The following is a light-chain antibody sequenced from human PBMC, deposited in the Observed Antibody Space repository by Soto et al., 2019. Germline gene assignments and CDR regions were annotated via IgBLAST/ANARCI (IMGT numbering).Light chain of an antibody. J-gene: IGLJ2*01. V-gene: IGLV4-69*01. CDR2: LSSDGRH. CDR1: SGHSSYD. CDR3: QTWGTGIRV. Sequence: QSVLTQSPSASASLGASVKLTCTLSSGHSSYDIAWHQQQPEKGPRYLMKLSSDGRHSKGDGIPDRFSGSSSGAERYLTIPSLQSEDEADYYCQTWGTGIRVFGGGTKLTVL.